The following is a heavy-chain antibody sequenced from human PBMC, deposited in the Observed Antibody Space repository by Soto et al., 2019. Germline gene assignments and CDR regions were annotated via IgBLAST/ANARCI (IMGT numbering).Heavy chain of an antibody. V-gene: IGHV5-51*01. CDR2: IYPGDSDT. Sequence: GESHKISSKGSGYSFISYWVGWVRQLPGKGLEWMGIIYPGDSDTRYSPSFQGQVTISADKSISTAYLQWSSLKASDTAMYYCATLDSSGWIFDYWGQGTLVTVSS. CDR1: GYSFISYW. J-gene: IGHJ4*02. D-gene: IGHD6-19*01. CDR3: ATLDSSGWIFDY.